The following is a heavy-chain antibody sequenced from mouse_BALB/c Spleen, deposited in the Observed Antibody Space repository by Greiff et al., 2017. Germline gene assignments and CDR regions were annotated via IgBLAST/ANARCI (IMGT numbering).Heavy chain of an antibody. D-gene: IGHD2-2*01. J-gene: IGHJ2*01. CDR3: ARDYGYDVDY. CDR2: INPSTGYT. CDR1: GYTFTSYW. V-gene: IGHV1-7*01. Sequence: VMLVESGAELAKPGASVKMSCKASGYTFTSYWMHWVKQRPGQGLEWIGYINPSTGYTEYNQKFKDKATLTADKSSSTAYMQLSSLTSEDSAVYYCARDYGYDVDYWGQGTTLTVSS.